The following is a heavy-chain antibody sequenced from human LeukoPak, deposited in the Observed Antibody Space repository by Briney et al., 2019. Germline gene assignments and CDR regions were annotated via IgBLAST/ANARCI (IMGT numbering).Heavy chain of an antibody. CDR2: MNPKHGGT. D-gene: IGHD1-7*01. V-gene: IGHV1-2*02. CDR3: ARGSGTFHYFHY. Sequence: ASVKVSCKPSGYTFTDSFIHWVRQAPGQGLEWMGWMNPKHGGTNYAQTFQGRVTMTRDTSISTAYMELTSLTSDDSAVYYCARGSGTFHYFHYWGQGTLATVSS. J-gene: IGHJ4*02. CDR1: GYTFTDSF.